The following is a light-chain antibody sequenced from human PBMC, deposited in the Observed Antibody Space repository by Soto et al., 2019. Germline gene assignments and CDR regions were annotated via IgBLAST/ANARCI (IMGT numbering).Light chain of an antibody. CDR2: GAS. V-gene: IGKV3-20*01. Sequence: EIVLTQSPGTLSLSPGERATLSCRASQSVSSSYLAWYQQKPGQAPRLLIYGASSRATGIPDRFSGSASGIDFTLTISRLEPEDFAVYYCQQYGSSPPWTFGQGTKVEIK. CDR3: QQYGSSPPWT. CDR1: QSVSSSY. J-gene: IGKJ1*01.